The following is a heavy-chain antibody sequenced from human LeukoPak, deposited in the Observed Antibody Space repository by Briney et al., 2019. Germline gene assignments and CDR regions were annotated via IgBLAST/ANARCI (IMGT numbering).Heavy chain of an antibody. J-gene: IGHJ3*02. CDR1: GGTFSSYA. V-gene: IGHV1-69*05. Sequence: ASVKVSCKASGGTFSSYAISWVRQAPGQGLEWMGGIIPIFGTANYAQKFQGRVTITTDESTSTAYMELSSLRSEDTAVYYCARYSSAKDAFDIWGQGTMVTVSS. D-gene: IGHD6-19*01. CDR2: IIPIFGTA. CDR3: ARYSSAKDAFDI.